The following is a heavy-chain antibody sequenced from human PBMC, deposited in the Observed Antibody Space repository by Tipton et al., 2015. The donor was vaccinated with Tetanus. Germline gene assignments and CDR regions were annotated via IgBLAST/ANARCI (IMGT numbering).Heavy chain of an antibody. CDR2: IWYDGSNK. D-gene: IGHD6-25*01. CDR1: GFTFSSYG. CDR3: ARDGSAADAFDI. V-gene: IGHV3-33*01. J-gene: IGHJ3*02. Sequence: SLRLSCAASGFTFSSYGMHWVRQAPGKGLEWVAVIWYDGSNKYYADSVKGRFTISRDNSKNTLYLQMNSLRAEDTAVYYCARDGSAADAFDILGLGTLVTVAS.